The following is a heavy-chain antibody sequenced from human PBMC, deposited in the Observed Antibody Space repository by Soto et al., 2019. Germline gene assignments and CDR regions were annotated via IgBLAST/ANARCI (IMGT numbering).Heavy chain of an antibody. J-gene: IGHJ4*02. CDR1: GGSFRGYY. V-gene: IGHV4-34*01. CDR3: ARFSSGWYVFDY. Sequence: PSETQSLTSTVYGGSFRGYYWSWIRQPPGKGLEWIGEINHSGSTNYNPSLKSRVTISVDTSKNQFSLKLSSVTAGDTAVYYCARFSSGWYVFDYWGQGTLVTVSS. CDR2: INHSGST. D-gene: IGHD6-19*01.